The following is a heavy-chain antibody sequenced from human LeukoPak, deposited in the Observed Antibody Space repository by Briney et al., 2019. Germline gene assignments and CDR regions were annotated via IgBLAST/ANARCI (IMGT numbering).Heavy chain of an antibody. J-gene: IGHJ4*02. Sequence: QPGGSLRLSCAASGSTFSSYAMSWVRQAPGKGLQWVSAISGSGGSTYYADSVKGRFTISRDNSKNTLYLQMNSLRAEDTAVYYCAKDKDIWRVVPAATYFDYWGQGVLVTVSS. CDR3: AKDKDIWRVVPAATYFDY. V-gene: IGHV3-23*01. D-gene: IGHD2-2*01. CDR2: ISGSGGST. CDR1: GSTFSSYA.